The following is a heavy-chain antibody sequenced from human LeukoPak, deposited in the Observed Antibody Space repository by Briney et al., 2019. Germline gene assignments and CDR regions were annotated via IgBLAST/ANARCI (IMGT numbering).Heavy chain of an antibody. CDR3: ARDGGNFDVDY. V-gene: IGHV4-39*07. J-gene: IGHJ4*02. CDR1: GGSISSSGYY. Sequence: SETLSLTCTVSGGSISSSGYYWGWIRQSPGKGLEWMGSISYSGSTYYHPSLKSRVTISQDTSKNQFSLKLSYVTAADTAVYYCARDGGNFDVDYWGQGTLVTVSS. D-gene: IGHD3-9*01. CDR2: ISYSGST.